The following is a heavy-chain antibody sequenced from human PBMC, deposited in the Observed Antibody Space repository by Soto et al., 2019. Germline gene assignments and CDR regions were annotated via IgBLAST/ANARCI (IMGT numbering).Heavy chain of an antibody. Sequence: SETVSLTCSLYSGSLIGYYWSWIRQPPGKGLEWIGEISPSGTTNYSPSLKSRVSISVDTSKNQFSLNLTSLTAADTAVYYCARAPKVSGSAQTRPDFWGQGSLVTVSS. CDR1: SGSLIGYY. CDR2: ISPSGTT. J-gene: IGHJ4*02. V-gene: IGHV4-34*01. D-gene: IGHD6-6*01. CDR3: ARAPKVSGSAQTRPDF.